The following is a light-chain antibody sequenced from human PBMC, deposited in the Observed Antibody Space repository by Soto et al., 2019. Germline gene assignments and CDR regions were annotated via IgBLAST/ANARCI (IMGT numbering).Light chain of an antibody. J-gene: IGKJ5*01. Sequence: EMVMTQSPATLSVSPGERATLSCRASQSVSSKLAWYQQKPGQAPRLLIYDTSTRATGIPARFSGSGSGTEFTLTISSLQSEDFAVYCCQQYSNWPPITFGQGTRLENK. CDR3: QQYSNWPPIT. V-gene: IGKV3-15*01. CDR1: QSVSSK. CDR2: DTS.